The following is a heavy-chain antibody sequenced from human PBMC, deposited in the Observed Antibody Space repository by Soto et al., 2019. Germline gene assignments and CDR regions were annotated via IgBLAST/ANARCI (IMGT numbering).Heavy chain of an antibody. J-gene: IGHJ6*03. CDR2: INHSRST. CDR3: ARGFESATYYMDV. V-gene: IGHV4-34*01. CDR1: GGSFSGYY. Sequence: SETLSLTCAFYGGSFSGYYWGWIREPPGKGLEWIGAINHSRSTNYNPSLKSRVTISVVTSKNQFSLKLSSVTAADKAVYYCARGFESATYYMDVWGKENTVTVSS.